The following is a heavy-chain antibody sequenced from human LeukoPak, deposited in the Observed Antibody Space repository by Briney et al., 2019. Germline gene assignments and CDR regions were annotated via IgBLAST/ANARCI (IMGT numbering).Heavy chain of an antibody. CDR1: GFTFSSYE. Sequence: GGSLRLSCAASGFTFSSYEMNWVRQAPGKGLEWVSYISSSGSTIYYADSVKGRFTISRDNAKNSLYLQMSSLGAEDTAVYYCARDTRRGSLDVWGQGTTVTVSS. CDR2: ISSSGSTI. CDR3: ARDTRRGSLDV. D-gene: IGHD1-14*01. J-gene: IGHJ6*02. V-gene: IGHV3-48*03.